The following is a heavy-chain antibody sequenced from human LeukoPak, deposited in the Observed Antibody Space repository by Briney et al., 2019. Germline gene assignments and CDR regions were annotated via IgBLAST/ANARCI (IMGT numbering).Heavy chain of an antibody. J-gene: IGHJ5*02. CDR2: MNPNSGNT. D-gene: IGHD6-13*01. V-gene: IGHV1-8*03. CDR1: GYTFTSYG. Sequence: ASVKVSCKASGYTFTSYGISWVRQATGQGLEWMGWMNPNSGNTGYAQKFQGRVTITRNTSISTAYMELSRLRSDDTAVYYCARTNSKGRQWFDPWGQGTLVTVSS. CDR3: ARTNSKGRQWFDP.